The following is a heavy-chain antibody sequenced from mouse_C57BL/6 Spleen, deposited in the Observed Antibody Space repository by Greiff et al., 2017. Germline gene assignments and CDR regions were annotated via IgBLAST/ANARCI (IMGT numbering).Heavy chain of an antibody. CDR3: ARSEVITTSAWYFDV. CDR2: IDPSDSYT. D-gene: IGHD1-1*01. Sequence: VQLQQSGAELVMPGASVKLSCKASGYTFTSYWMHWVKQRPGQGLEWIGEIDPSDSYTNYNQKFKGKSTLTVDKSSSTAYMKLSSLTSEDSAVYYCARSEVITTSAWYFDVWGTGTTVTVSS. J-gene: IGHJ1*03. V-gene: IGHV1-69*01. CDR1: GYTFTSYW.